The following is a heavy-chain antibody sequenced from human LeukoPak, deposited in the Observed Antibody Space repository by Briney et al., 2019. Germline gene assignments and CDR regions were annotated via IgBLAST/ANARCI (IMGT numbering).Heavy chain of an antibody. V-gene: IGHV3-48*03. CDR3: GRDQTPFY. CDR2: ISSSGSTT. CDR1: GFTFSSYE. J-gene: IGHJ4*02. D-gene: IGHD2-15*01. Sequence: GGSLRLSCAASGFTFSSYEMNWVRQAPGKGLEWVSYISSSGSTTYYADSVKGRFTISRDNAKSSMWLQISSLRAEDTAVYYCGRDQTPFYWGQGTLVTVSS.